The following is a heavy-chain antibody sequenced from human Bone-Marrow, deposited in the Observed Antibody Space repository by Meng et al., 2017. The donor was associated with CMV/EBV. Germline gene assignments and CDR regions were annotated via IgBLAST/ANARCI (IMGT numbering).Heavy chain of an antibody. CDR2: ISSSGSTI. V-gene: IGHV3-11*01. CDR3: ARDYTDYDILTGYYISWFDP. CDR1: GFTFSDYY. Sequence: GESLKISCAASGFTFSDYYMSWIRQAPGKGLEWVSYISSSGSTIYYADSVKGRFTISRDNAKNSLYLQMNSLRAEDTAVYYCARDYTDYDILTGYYISWFDPWGQGTLVTFYS. D-gene: IGHD3-9*01. J-gene: IGHJ5*02.